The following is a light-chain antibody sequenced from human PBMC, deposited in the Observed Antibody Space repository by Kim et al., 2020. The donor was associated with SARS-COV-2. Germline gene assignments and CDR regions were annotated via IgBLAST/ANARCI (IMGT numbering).Light chain of an antibody. J-gene: IGLJ2*01. Sequence: PGKTATMTCGGNNIGGKSVHWYQQKPGQAPVLVIYYDSDRPSGIPERFSGSNSGNTATLTISRVEAGDEADYYCQVWDSSSDHPVVFGGGTQLTVL. CDR2: YDS. CDR3: QVWDSSSDHPVV. V-gene: IGLV3-21*04. CDR1: NIGGKS.